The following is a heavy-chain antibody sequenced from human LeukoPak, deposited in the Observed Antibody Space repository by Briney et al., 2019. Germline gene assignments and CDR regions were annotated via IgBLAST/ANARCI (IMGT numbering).Heavy chain of an antibody. J-gene: IGHJ4*02. D-gene: IGHD4-23*01. CDR2: IYYSGST. V-gene: IGHV4-39*07. Sequence: KPSETLSLTCTVSGGSVSISTNSWGWVRQPPGKGLEWIGTIYYSGSTYYNPSLKSRVTISVDTSKNQFSLKLSSVTAADTAVYYCARSRVNYGGNSAFDYWGQGTLVTVSS. CDR1: GGSVSISTNS. CDR3: ARSRVNYGGNSAFDY.